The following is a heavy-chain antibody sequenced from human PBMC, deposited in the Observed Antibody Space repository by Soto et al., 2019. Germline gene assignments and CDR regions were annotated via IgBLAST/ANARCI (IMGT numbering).Heavy chain of an antibody. D-gene: IGHD1-1*01. CDR3: ARHGPLTNNWNQLNC. J-gene: IGHJ4*02. Sequence: QLQLQESGPGLVKPSETLSLTCTVSGGSISSSPYYWAWIRQPPGKGLQWIGNIYYNGNTFYNPSLRSRVTISIDTSKSQSSLGLSSVPASDTAVYYCARHGPLTNNWNQLNCWGQGTLVTVSS. CDR2: IYYNGNT. CDR1: GGSISSSPYY. V-gene: IGHV4-39*01.